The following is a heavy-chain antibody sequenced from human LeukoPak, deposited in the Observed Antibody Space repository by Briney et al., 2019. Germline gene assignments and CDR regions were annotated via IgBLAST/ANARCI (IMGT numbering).Heavy chain of an antibody. CDR1: GYSLSELS. Sequence: GASVKVSCKVSGYSLSELSMHWVRQAPGKGLEWMGGFDPENGEAVYAQKFQGRVTMTEDTSTDTSYMELNSLESEDTAVYYCAAGGVYDLLDNWGPGTLVTVSS. V-gene: IGHV1-24*01. J-gene: IGHJ4*02. D-gene: IGHD2-8*01. CDR2: FDPENGEA. CDR3: AAGGVYDLLDN.